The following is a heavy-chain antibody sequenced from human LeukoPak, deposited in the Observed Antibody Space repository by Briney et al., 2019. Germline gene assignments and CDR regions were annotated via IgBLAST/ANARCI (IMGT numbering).Heavy chain of an antibody. CDR3: ARDGAGAFDI. CDR1: GGSISSYY. D-gene: IGHD1-14*01. Sequence: PGGSLRLSCTVSGGSISSYYWSWIRQPPGKGLEWIGYIYYSGSTNYNPSLKSRVTISVDTSKNQFSLKLSSVTAADTAVYYCARDGAGAFDIWGQGTMVTVSS. J-gene: IGHJ3*02. CDR2: IYYSGST. V-gene: IGHV4-59*01.